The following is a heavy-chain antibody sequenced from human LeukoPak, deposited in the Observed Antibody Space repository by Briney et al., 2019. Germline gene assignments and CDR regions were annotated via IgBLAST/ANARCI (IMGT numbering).Heavy chain of an antibody. CDR2: IGGSDGRT. D-gene: IGHD3-3*01. CDR3: ARGGYDFWSGYSSYYYYGMDV. Sequence: PGGSLRLSCAASGFTFSSYAMSWVRQAPGKGLEWVSGIGGSDGRTYYADSVKGRFTISRDNAKNTLYLQMNSLRAEDTAVYYCARGGYDFWSGYSSYYYYGMDVWGQGTTVTVSS. CDR1: GFTFSSYA. J-gene: IGHJ6*02. V-gene: IGHV3-23*01.